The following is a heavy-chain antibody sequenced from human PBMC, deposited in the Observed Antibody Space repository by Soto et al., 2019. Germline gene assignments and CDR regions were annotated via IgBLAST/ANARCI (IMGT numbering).Heavy chain of an antibody. J-gene: IGHJ6*02. CDR2: ISSSSSTI. D-gene: IGHD3-22*01. Sequence: EVQLVESGGGLVQPGGSLRLSCAASGFTFSSYSMNWVRQAPGKGLEWVSYISSSSSTIYYADSVKGRFTISRDNAKNSLYLQMNSLRDEDTAVYYCARDSQVVTPYSDYYYYGRDVWGQGTTVTVSS. CDR1: GFTFSSYS. V-gene: IGHV3-48*02. CDR3: ARDSQVVTPYSDYYYYGRDV.